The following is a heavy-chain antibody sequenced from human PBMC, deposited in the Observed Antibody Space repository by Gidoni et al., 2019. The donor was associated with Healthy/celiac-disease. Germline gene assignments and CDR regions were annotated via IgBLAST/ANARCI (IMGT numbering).Heavy chain of an antibody. CDR1: VGSISSGGYY. Sequence: QVQLQESGPGLVKPSQTLSLTCTVSVGSISSGGYYWSWIRQHPGKCLEWIGYIYYSGSTYYNPSLKSLVTISVDTSKNQFSLKLSSVTAADTAVYYCARRVGGWYGGGWYFDLWGRGTLVTVSS. J-gene: IGHJ2*01. D-gene: IGHD6-19*01. V-gene: IGHV4-31*01. CDR2: IYYSGST. CDR3: ARRVGGWYGGGWYFDL.